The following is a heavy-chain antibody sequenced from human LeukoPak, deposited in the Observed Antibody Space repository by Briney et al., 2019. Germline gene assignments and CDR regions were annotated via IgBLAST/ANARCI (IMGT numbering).Heavy chain of an antibody. Sequence: PETLSLTCTVSGGSISSYCWSWIRQPPGKGLEWIGYIYYSGSTNYNPSLKSRVTISVDTSKNQFSLKLSSVTAADTAVYYCARAYSSGWYSYGYWGQGTLVTVSS. CDR2: IYYSGST. J-gene: IGHJ4*02. D-gene: IGHD6-19*01. CDR3: ARAYSSGWYSYGY. V-gene: IGHV4-59*01. CDR1: GGSISSYC.